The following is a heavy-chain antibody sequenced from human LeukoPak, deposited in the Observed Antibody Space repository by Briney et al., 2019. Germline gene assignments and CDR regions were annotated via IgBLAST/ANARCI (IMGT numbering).Heavy chain of an antibody. CDR1: GFTVSSNY. CDR2: ISSNSSYI. J-gene: IGHJ4*02. Sequence: GGSLRLSCAASGFTVSSNYMSWVRQAPGKGLEWVSSISSNSSYIYYADSVKGRFTISRDNAKNSLYLQMNSLRAEDTAVYYCARDRPYCTNGVCYSGNFDHWGQGTLVTVSS. V-gene: IGHV3-21*01. CDR3: ARDRPYCTNGVCYSGNFDH. D-gene: IGHD2-8*01.